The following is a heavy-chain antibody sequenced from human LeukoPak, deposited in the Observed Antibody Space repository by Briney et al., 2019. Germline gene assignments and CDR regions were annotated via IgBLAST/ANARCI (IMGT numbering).Heavy chain of an antibody. V-gene: IGHV1-8*01. D-gene: IGHD6-19*01. CDR1: GYTFTSYD. J-gene: IGHJ4*02. Sequence: ASVKVSCKAPGYTFTSYDINWVRQATGQGLEWMGWMNPNSGNTGYAQKFQGRVTMTRNTSISTAYMELSSLRSEDTAVYYCARVGIAVAGSDYWGQGTLVTVSS. CDR2: MNPNSGNT. CDR3: ARVGIAVAGSDY.